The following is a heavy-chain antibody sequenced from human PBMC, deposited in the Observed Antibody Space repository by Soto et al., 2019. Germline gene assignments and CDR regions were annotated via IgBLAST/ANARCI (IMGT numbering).Heavy chain of an antibody. CDR1: GFTFSDYG. CDR2: VWFDGSIQ. V-gene: IGHV3-33*01. J-gene: IGHJ4*02. D-gene: IGHD1-7*01. Sequence: PGGSLRLSCVASGFTFSDYGIHWVRQAPDKGLEWVVVVWFDGSIQYYGDSVKGRFTISRDNSNNTVDLQMNNLRAEDTAVYYCARVDFGGNSYYFDYWGQGTPVTVSS. CDR3: ARVDFGGNSYYFDY.